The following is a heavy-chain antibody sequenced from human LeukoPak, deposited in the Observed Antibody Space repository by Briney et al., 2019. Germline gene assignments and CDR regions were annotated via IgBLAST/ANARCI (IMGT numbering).Heavy chain of an antibody. J-gene: IGHJ4*01. CDR1: GFTFSSYG. D-gene: IGHD6-19*01. CDR2: IWYDGSNK. Sequence: GGSLRLSCAASGFTFSSYGMHWVRQTPGKGQEWVAVIWYDGSNKYYADSVKGRFTISRDNSKNTLYLQMNSLRAEDTAVCYCARDQRSSGWFLSYYFDYWRQGTLVTVSS. CDR3: ARDQRSSGWFLSYYFDY. V-gene: IGHV3-33*01.